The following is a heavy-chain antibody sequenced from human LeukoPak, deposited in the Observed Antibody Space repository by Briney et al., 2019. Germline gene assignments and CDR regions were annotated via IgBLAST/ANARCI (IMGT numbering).Heavy chain of an antibody. CDR2: INPSGGST. Sequence: ASVKVSCKASGYTFTSYYMHWVRQAPGQGLEWMGIINPSGGSTSYAQEFQGRVTMTRDMSTSTVYMELSSLRSEDTAVYYCARDREFVTMVRGDPENWFDPWGQGTLVTVSS. CDR1: GYTFTSYY. CDR3: ARDREFVTMVRGDPENWFDP. J-gene: IGHJ5*02. D-gene: IGHD3-10*01. V-gene: IGHV1-46*01.